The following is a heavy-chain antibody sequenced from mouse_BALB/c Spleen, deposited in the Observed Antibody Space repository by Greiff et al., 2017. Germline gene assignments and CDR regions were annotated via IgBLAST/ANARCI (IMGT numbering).Heavy chain of an antibody. CDR1: GFSLTGYG. CDR2: IWGDGST. D-gene: IGHD2-14*01. J-gene: IGHJ4*01. CDR3: ARRYGAYYAMDY. V-gene: IGHV2-6-7*01. Sequence: QVQLKESGPGLVAPSHSLSITCTVSGFSLTGYGVNWVRQPPGKGLEWLGMIWGDGSTDYNSALKSRLSISKDNSKSQVFLKMNSLQTDDTARYYCARRYGAYYAMDYWGQGTSVTVSS.